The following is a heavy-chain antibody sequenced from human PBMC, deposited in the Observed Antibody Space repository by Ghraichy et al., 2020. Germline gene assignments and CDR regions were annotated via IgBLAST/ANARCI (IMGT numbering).Heavy chain of an antibody. CDR2: IYSGGST. CDR1: GFTFSSNY. CDR3: ASNSRYSYYFDY. Sequence: GGSLRLSCAASGFTFSSNYMSWVRQAPGKGLEWVSVIYSGGSTYYADSVKGRFTISRDNSKNTLYLQMNSLRAEDTAVYYCASNSRYSYYFDYWGQGTLVTVSS. D-gene: IGHD2-15*01. V-gene: IGHV3-53*01. J-gene: IGHJ4*02.